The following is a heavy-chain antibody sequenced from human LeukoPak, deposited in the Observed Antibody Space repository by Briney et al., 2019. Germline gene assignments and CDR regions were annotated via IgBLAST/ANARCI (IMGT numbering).Heavy chain of an antibody. D-gene: IGHD5-12*01. CDR2: IYYSGST. Sequence: SETLSLTCTVSGGSLSSSSYYWGWIRQPPGKGLEWIGSIYYSGSTYYNPSLTSRVTISVDTSKNQFSLKLSSVTAADTAVYYCARHSGLRPMDYFDYWGQGTLVTVSS. CDR1: GGSLSSSSYY. J-gene: IGHJ4*02. CDR3: ARHSGLRPMDYFDY. V-gene: IGHV4-39*01.